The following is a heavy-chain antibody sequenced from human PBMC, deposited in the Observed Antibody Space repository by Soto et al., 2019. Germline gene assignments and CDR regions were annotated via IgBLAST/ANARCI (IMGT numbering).Heavy chain of an antibody. CDR2: MNPNRGNT. CDR3: AKRDIVVVVAATRPIYYYYGMDV. D-gene: IGHD2-15*01. Sequence: QVQLVQSGAEVKKPGASVKVSCKASGYTFTSYDINWVRQATGQGLEWMGWMNPNRGNTGYAQKFQGRVTMTRNTSISTAYMELSSLRSEDTAVYYCAKRDIVVVVAATRPIYYYYGMDVWGQGTTVTVSS. J-gene: IGHJ6*02. V-gene: IGHV1-8*01. CDR1: GYTFTSYD.